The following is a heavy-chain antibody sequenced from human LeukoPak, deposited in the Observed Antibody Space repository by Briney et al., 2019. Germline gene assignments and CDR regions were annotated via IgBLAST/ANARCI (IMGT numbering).Heavy chain of an antibody. Sequence: SETLSLTCAVYGGSFSGYYWSWIRQPPGKGLEWIGEINHSGSTNYNPSLKSRVTISVDRSKNQFSLKLSSVTAADTAVYYCARGLGGNSWFDPWGQGTLVTVSS. CDR1: GGSFSGYY. J-gene: IGHJ5*02. CDR2: INHSGST. CDR3: ARGLGGNSWFDP. D-gene: IGHD4-23*01. V-gene: IGHV4-34*01.